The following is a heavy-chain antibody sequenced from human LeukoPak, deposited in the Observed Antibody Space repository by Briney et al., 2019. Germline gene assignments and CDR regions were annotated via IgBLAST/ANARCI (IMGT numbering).Heavy chain of an antibody. J-gene: IGHJ4*02. D-gene: IGHD6-13*01. CDR3: ASAVAAAGSDY. V-gene: IGHV4-34*01. Sequence: SETLSLTCAVYGGSFSGYYWSWIRQPPGKGLEWIGEINHSGSTNYNPSLKSRVTISVDTSKNQFSLKLSSVTAADTAAYYCASAVAAAGSDYWGQGTLVTVSS. CDR2: INHSGST. CDR1: GGSFSGYY.